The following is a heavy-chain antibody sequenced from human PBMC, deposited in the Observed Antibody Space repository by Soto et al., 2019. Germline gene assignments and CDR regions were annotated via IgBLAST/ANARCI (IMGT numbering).Heavy chain of an antibody. CDR3: ATWRFDY. CDR2: AYYRSKWYN. Sequence: SQTLSLTCAISGDSVPSNSAAWNWIRHSPSRDLEWLGRAYYRSKWYNDYAVSMRSRITINPDTTKNQFSLQLNSATPEDTAVYYCATWRFDYWGQGTLVTVSS. CDR1: GDSVPSNSAA. J-gene: IGHJ4*02. V-gene: IGHV6-1*01.